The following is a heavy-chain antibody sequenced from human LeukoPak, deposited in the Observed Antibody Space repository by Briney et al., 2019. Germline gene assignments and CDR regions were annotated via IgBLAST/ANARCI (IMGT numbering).Heavy chain of an antibody. CDR3: TRNVEN. CDR2: IYYSGST. Sequence: SETLSLTCTVSGGSISSSSYYWGWIRQPPGKGLEWIGSIYYSGSTNYNPSLKGRVTMSVDTSKNQLSLNLNSVTAADTAIYYCTRNVENWGQGTLVTVSS. J-gene: IGHJ4*02. CDR1: GGSISSSSYY. V-gene: IGHV4-39*07. D-gene: IGHD1-1*01.